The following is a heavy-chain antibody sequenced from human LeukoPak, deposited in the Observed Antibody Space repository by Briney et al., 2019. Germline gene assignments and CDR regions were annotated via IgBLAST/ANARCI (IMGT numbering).Heavy chain of an antibody. J-gene: IGHJ4*02. V-gene: IGHV4-31*03. CDR3: ASCGGDCSHAVGPFDY. D-gene: IGHD2-21*02. Sequence: SETLSLTCTVSGGSISSGGYYWSWIRQHPGKGLEWIGYIYYSGSTYYNPSLKSRVTISVDTSKNQFSLKLSSVTAADTAVYYCASCGGDCSHAVGPFDYWGQGTLVTVSS. CDR1: GGSISSGGYY. CDR2: IYYSGST.